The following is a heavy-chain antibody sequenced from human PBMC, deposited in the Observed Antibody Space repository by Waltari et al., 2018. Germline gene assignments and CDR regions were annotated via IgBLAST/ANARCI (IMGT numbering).Heavy chain of an antibody. CDR3: TRSRSSGEQIHFDY. J-gene: IGHJ4*02. D-gene: IGHD1-26*01. CDR2: VFNGAAT. CDR1: GGSIERDY. Sequence: QVQLQESGPGLVKPSETLSLTCTVYGGSIERDYWTWVRQTPGKGLEWIGYVFNGAATNYDPSLMSRVSISLDMANRQFSLNLMSVTAADTAVYFCTRSRSSGEQIHFDYWGRGILVTVSS. V-gene: IGHV4-59*01.